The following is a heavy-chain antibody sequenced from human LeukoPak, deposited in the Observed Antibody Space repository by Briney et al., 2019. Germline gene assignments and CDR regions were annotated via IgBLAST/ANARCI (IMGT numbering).Heavy chain of an antibody. CDR2: IYYSGST. CDR3: AREGGGWLRLLFDY. J-gene: IGHJ4*02. Sequence: SETLSLTCAVSGGSISSYYWSWIRQPPGKGLEWIGYIYYSGSTNYNASLKSRVTISVDTSKNQFSLKLSSVTAADTAVYYCAREGGGWLRLLFDYWGQGTLVTVSS. D-gene: IGHD5-12*01. CDR1: GGSISSYY. V-gene: IGHV4-59*01.